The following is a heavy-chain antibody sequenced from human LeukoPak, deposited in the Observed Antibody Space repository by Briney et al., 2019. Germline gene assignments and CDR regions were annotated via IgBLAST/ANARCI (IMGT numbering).Heavy chain of an antibody. CDR2: ITGSGGST. CDR1: GFTFSSYA. J-gene: IGHJ6*03. D-gene: IGHD3-10*01. Sequence: GGSLRLSCAASGFTFSSYAMSWVRQAPGKGLEWVSTITGSGGSTFYADSVKGRFTISRDNFKNTLYLQMNSLRAEDTAVYYCAKSVQRYYYYYYMDVWGKGTTVTVSS. V-gene: IGHV3-23*01. CDR3: AKSVQRYYYYYYMDV.